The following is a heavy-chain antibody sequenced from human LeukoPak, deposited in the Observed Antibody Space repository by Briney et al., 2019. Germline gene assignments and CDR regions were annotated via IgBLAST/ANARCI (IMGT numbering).Heavy chain of an antibody. CDR1: GGTFSSYT. J-gene: IGHJ5*02. CDR2: IIPILGIA. CDR3: ARELGYCSSTSCYSSRWFDP. Sequence: GASVKVSCKASGGTFSSYTISWVRQAPGQGLEWMGGIIPILGIANYAQKFQGRVTITADKSTSTAYMELSSLRSEDTAVYYCARELGYCSSTSCYSSRWFDPWGQGTLVTVSS. V-gene: IGHV1-69*10. D-gene: IGHD2-2*02.